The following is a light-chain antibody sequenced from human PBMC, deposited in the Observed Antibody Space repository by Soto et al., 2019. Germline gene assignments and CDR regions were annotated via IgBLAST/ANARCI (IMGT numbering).Light chain of an antibody. CDR2: AAS. Sequence: IQLTQSPSSLSASVGDRVTITCRASQGISSYLAWYQQKPGKAPKLLIYAASTLQSGVPSRFSGSGSGTEFTLTISSLQPEDFATYDCQQLNSYPRTFGQGTKVEIK. V-gene: IGKV1-9*01. CDR1: QGISSY. CDR3: QQLNSYPRT. J-gene: IGKJ1*01.